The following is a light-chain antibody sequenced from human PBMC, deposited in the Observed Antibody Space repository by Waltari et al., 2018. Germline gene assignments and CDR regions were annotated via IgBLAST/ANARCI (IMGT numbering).Light chain of an antibody. V-gene: IGLV3-10*01. Sequence: SYELTQTPSVSVSPGQTARITCSGHELPRKYAYWFQQKSGQAPRLVIYEDTKRPSGIHERFSGSRSRTVATLTITGAQVDDEADYYCYSSDSTGLRVFGGGTTVVVL. CDR1: ELPRKY. CDR3: YSSDSTGLRV. J-gene: IGLJ1*01. CDR2: EDT.